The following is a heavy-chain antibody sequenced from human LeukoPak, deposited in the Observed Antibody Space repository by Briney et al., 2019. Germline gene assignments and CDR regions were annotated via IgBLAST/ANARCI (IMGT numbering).Heavy chain of an antibody. CDR1: GFTFCRDG. Sequence: GGSLRLSCAASGFTFCRDGMHCVRQAPGKGLECVADIWYDGSNKYYADSVKGRFTISRDNSKNTLYLLMYSLRAEDTAVYYCARDLAWYSGDDYYYSGMDVWGQGTTVTVSS. CDR2: IWYDGSNK. J-gene: IGHJ6*02. V-gene: IGHV3-33*01. D-gene: IGHD5-12*01. CDR3: ARDLAWYSGDDYYYSGMDV.